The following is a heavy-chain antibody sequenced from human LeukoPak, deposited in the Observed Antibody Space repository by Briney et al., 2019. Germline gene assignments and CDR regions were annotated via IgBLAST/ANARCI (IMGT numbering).Heavy chain of an antibody. CDR3: AHLARSS. CDR2: ISYDGSNK. J-gene: IGHJ4*02. D-gene: IGHD6-19*01. CDR1: GFTFSSYA. V-gene: IGHV3-30*04. Sequence: PGGSLRLSCAASGFTFSSYAMHWVRQAPGKGLEWVAVISYDGSNKYYADSVKGRFTISRDNAKNTLYLQMNSLRAEDTAVYYCAHLARSSWGQGTLVTVSS.